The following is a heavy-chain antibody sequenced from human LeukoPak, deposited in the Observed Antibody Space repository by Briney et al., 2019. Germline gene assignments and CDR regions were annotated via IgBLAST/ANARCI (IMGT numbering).Heavy chain of an antibody. J-gene: IGHJ4*02. CDR2: INPSGGST. CDR3: ARDREYSYGYAGGYDY. Sequence: ASVKVSCKASGYTFTSYYMHWVRQAPGQGLEWMGIINPSGGSTSYAQKFQGRVTMTRDTSTSTVYMELSSLRSEDTAVYYCARDREYSYGYAGGYDYWGQGTLVTVSS. CDR1: GYTFTSYY. V-gene: IGHV1-46*01. D-gene: IGHD5-18*01.